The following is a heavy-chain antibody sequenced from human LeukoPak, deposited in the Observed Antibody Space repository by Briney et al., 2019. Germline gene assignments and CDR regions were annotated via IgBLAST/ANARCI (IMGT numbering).Heavy chain of an antibody. CDR3: ARALSCSSTSCYGPGAFDI. D-gene: IGHD2-2*01. CDR1: GGSFSGYY. J-gene: IGHJ3*02. Sequence: SETLSLTCAVYGGSFSGYYWSWIRQPPGKGLEWIGEINHSGSTNYNPSLKSRVTLSVDTSKDQFCLKRSSVTAADTAVYYCARALSCSSTSCYGPGAFDIWGQGTMVTVSS. V-gene: IGHV4-34*01. CDR2: INHSGST.